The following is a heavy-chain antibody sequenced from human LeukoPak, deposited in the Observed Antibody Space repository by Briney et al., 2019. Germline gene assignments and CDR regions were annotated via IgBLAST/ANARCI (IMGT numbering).Heavy chain of an antibody. D-gene: IGHD6-19*01. CDR2: ISGSGGNA. Sequence: GGSLRLSCAASGFTFSSYAMTWVRQAPGKGLEWVSAISGSGGNAYFADFVKGRFTISRDNSKKTLYLQMNSLRAEDTAVYYCAKRRPSGYYYYGMDVWGQGTTVTVSS. V-gene: IGHV3-23*01. J-gene: IGHJ6*02. CDR3: AKRRPSGYYYYGMDV. CDR1: GFTFSSYA.